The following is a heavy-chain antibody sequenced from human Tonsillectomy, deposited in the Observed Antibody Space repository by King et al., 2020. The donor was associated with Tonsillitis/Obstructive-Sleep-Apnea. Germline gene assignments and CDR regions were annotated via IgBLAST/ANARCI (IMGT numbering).Heavy chain of an antibody. V-gene: IGHV4-34*01. CDR2: INHRGST. CDR3: GTNAGDYYYYMDV. CDR1: GGSFSGYY. Sequence: VQLQQWGAGLLKPSETLSLTCGVYGGSFSGYYWSWIRQPPGKGLEWIGEINHRGSTDYNSSLKSRVTISRDTSKNQFSLRLTSVTAADTAVYYCGTNAGDYYYYMDVWGKGTTVTVSS. J-gene: IGHJ6*03. D-gene: IGHD2-2*01.